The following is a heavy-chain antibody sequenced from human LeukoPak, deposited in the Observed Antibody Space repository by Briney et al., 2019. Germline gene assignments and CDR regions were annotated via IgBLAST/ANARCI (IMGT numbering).Heavy chain of an antibody. Sequence: SETLSLTCTVSGGSISSSSYYWGWIRQPPGKGLEWIGSIYYSGSTYYNPSLKSRVTISVDMSKNQFSLKLSSVTAADTAVYYCARLGSGWSEEIDYWGQGTLVTVSS. CDR2: IYYSGST. CDR3: ARLGSGWSEEIDY. J-gene: IGHJ4*02. CDR1: GGSISSSSYY. V-gene: IGHV4-39*01. D-gene: IGHD6-19*01.